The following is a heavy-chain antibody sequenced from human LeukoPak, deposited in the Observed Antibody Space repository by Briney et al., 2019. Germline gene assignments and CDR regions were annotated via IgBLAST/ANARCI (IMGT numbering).Heavy chain of an antibody. Sequence: SVKVSCKASGGTFSSYAISWVRQAPGQGLEWMGRIIPILGIANYAQKFQGRVTITADKSTGTAYMELSSLRSDDTAVYYCARRGGSYLNPWGQGTLVTVSS. CDR1: GGTFSSYA. CDR2: IIPILGIA. J-gene: IGHJ5*02. V-gene: IGHV1-69*04. CDR3: ARRGGSYLNP. D-gene: IGHD1-26*01.